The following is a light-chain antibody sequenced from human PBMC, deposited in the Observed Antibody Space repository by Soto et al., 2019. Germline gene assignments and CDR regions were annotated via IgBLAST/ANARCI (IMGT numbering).Light chain of an antibody. CDR3: QQYYTTPWT. V-gene: IGKV4-1*01. Sequence: DIVMTQSPDSLAVSLGERATINCKSSQSVLYISNNKNYLAWYQQKPGQPPKALIYWASTRESGVPDRFSGSGSGTDFTLTISSLQAEDVAVYYCQQYYTTPWTFGQGTKVDI. CDR2: WAS. CDR1: QSVLYISNNKNY. J-gene: IGKJ1*01.